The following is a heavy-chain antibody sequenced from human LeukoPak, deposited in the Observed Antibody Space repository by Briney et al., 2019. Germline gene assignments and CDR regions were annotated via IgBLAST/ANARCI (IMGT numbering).Heavy chain of an antibody. D-gene: IGHD6-19*01. V-gene: IGHV4-30-2*05. Sequence: PSQTLSLTCTVSGGSISSGGYYWSWIRQPPGKGLEWIGYIYHSGSTYYNPSLKSRVTISVDTSKNQFSLKLSSVTAADTAVYYCARVPTYSSGWYIDYWGQGTLVTVSS. J-gene: IGHJ4*02. CDR2: IYHSGST. CDR1: GGSISSGGYY. CDR3: ARVPTYSSGWYIDY.